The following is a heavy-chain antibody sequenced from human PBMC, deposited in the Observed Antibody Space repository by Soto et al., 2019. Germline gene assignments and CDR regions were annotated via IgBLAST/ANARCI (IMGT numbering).Heavy chain of an antibody. D-gene: IGHD6-25*01. J-gene: IGHJ4*02. V-gene: IGHV1-3*05. Sequence: QVQLVQSGAEEKKPGASVKVSCKASGYTFTSYAMHWVRQAPGQRLESMGWINAGNGNTKYSQKFQGRVTITRDTSASPAYMELGSLRSEDTAVYYCARDQRIAFDYWGQGTLVTVSS. CDR3: ARDQRIAFDY. CDR1: GYTFTSYA. CDR2: INAGNGNT.